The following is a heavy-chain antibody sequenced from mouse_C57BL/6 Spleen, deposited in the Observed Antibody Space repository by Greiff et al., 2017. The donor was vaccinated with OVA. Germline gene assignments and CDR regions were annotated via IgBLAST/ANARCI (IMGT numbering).Heavy chain of an antibody. CDR3: ARSAQATYRYYFDY. CDR1: GYSFTDYN. CDR2: INPNYGTT. J-gene: IGHJ2*01. Sequence: VQLQQSGPELVKPGASVKISCKASGYSFTDYNMNWVKQSNGKSLEWIGVINPNYGTTSYNKKFKGKATLTVDQSSSTAYMQLNSLTSEDSAVYYCARSAQATYRYYFDYWGQGTTLTVPS. V-gene: IGHV1-39*01. D-gene: IGHD3-2*02.